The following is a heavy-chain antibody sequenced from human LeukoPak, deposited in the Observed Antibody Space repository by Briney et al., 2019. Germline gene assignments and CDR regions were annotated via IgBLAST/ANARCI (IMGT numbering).Heavy chain of an antibody. J-gene: IGHJ4*02. D-gene: IGHD1-1*01. V-gene: IGHV3-73*01. CDR2: IRSKANSYAT. Sequence: GGSLKLSCAASGFTFSGSAMHWFRQASGEGLEWVGRIRSKANSYATAYAASVKGRFTISRDDSKNTAYLQMNSLKTEDTAMYYCQLERLSHIDYWGQGTPVTVSS. CDR1: GFTFSGSA. CDR3: QLERLSHIDY.